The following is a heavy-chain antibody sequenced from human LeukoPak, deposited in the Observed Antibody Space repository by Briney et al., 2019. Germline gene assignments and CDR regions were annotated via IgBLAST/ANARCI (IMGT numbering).Heavy chain of an antibody. CDR2: LSNDGGNK. Sequence: PGGSLRLSCAASGFTFSAYAMHWVRQAPGKGLEWVAILSNDGGNKYYADSVKGRFTISRDNSKNTLYLQMNSLRAEDTAVYYCAKSLSSTWYYFDYWGQGTLVTVSS. V-gene: IGHV3-30*18. J-gene: IGHJ4*02. CDR1: GFTFSAYA. CDR3: AKSLSSTWYYFDY. D-gene: IGHD6-13*01.